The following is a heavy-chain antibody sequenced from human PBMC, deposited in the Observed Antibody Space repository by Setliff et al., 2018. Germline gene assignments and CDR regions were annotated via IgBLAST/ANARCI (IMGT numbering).Heavy chain of an antibody. J-gene: IGHJ4*02. CDR2: INPNSGGT. V-gene: IGHV1-2*06. CDR1: GYTFSGYY. Sequence: ASVKVSCKASGYTFSGYYMHWVRQAPGQGLEWMGRINPNSGGTNYAQKFQGRVTMTWDTSISTAYMELSRLRSDDTAVYYCARGGPGVVIMPAAKLFDYWGQGTLVTAPQ. CDR3: ARGGPGVVIMPAAKLFDY. D-gene: IGHD2-2*01.